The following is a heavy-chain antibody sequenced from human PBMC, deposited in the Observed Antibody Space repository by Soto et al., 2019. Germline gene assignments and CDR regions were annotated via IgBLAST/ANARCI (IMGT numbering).Heavy chain of an antibody. Sequence: SETLSLTCTVPGGSISSYYWSWIRQPPGKGLEWIGYIYYSGSTNYNPSLKSRVTISVDTSKNQFSLKLSSVTAADTAVYYCARAGWNYDILTGLFGLDYYYGMDVWGQGTTVTVSS. D-gene: IGHD3-9*01. CDR1: GGSISSYY. V-gene: IGHV4-59*01. J-gene: IGHJ6*02. CDR2: IYYSGST. CDR3: ARAGWNYDILTGLFGLDYYYGMDV.